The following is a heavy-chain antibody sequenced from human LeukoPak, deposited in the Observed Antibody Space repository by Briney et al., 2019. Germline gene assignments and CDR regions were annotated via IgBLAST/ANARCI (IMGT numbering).Heavy chain of an antibody. Sequence: GGSLRLSCAASGFTFSSYWMHWVRQAPGKGLVWVSRISNDGSSTVYADSVKGRFTTSRDNAKNTLYLQMNSLRADDTAVYYCAARFPRRDSVGLVDYWGQGTLVTASS. V-gene: IGHV3-74*01. J-gene: IGHJ4*02. D-gene: IGHD3/OR15-3a*01. CDR2: ISNDGSST. CDR3: AARFPRRDSVGLVDY. CDR1: GFTFSSYW.